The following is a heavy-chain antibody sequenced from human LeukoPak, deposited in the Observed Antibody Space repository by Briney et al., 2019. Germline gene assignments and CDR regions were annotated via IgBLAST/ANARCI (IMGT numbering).Heavy chain of an antibody. CDR3: ARDHNWVVDY. D-gene: IGHD1-1*01. Sequence: EASVTVSCTASGYTFTSYGIRWVRQAPGQGLEWMGWISTYNGDTNYAQKLQGRVTMTTDTSTNTAYMALRSLRSDDTAVYYCARDHNWVVDYWGQGTLVTVSS. J-gene: IGHJ4*02. CDR2: ISTYNGDT. V-gene: IGHV1-18*01. CDR1: GYTFTSYG.